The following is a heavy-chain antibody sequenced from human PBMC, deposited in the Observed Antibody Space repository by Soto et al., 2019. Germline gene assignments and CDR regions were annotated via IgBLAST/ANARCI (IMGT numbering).Heavy chain of an antibody. CDR2: ISPDSGKT. Sequence: GASVKVSCKASGYSLTDNGITWVRQASGQGLEYVGWISPDSGKTDYAQKFQGRVTMTRDTSINTVYMELSNLRSDDTAVYYCARVYGYYYYYMDVWGKGTTVTVSS. J-gene: IGHJ6*03. CDR1: GYSLTDNG. V-gene: IGHV1-8*01. D-gene: IGHD2-8*01. CDR3: ARVYGYYYYYMDV.